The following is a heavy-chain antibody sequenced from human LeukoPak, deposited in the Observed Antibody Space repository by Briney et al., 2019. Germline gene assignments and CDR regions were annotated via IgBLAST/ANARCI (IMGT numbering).Heavy chain of an antibody. CDR2: RSYDGRNK. V-gene: IGHV3-30*04. J-gene: IGHJ4*02. D-gene: IGHD3-9*01. CDR1: GFTFSSCA. Sequence: PGGSLRLSCAASGFTFSSCAMHWVRQAPGEGLQWVATRSYDGRNKYYADSVKGPFTISRDNSKNTLYLQMNSLRAEDTAVYSCATELRAYFDWSSFDYWGQGTLVTVSS. CDR3: ATELRAYFDWSSFDY.